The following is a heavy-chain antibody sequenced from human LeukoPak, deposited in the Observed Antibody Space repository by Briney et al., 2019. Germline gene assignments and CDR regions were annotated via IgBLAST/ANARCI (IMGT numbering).Heavy chain of an antibody. J-gene: IGHJ4*02. CDR3: AKSPYSGSYFWDY. D-gene: IGHD1-26*01. V-gene: IGHV3-23*01. CDR1: GFTFSSFA. Sequence: GGSLRLSCAASGFTFSSFAMSWVRQAPGKGLEWVSAISGSGGSTYYADSVKGRFTISRDNSKNTLYLQMNSLRVEDTAVYYCAKSPYSGSYFWDYWGQRTLVTVSS. CDR2: ISGSGGST.